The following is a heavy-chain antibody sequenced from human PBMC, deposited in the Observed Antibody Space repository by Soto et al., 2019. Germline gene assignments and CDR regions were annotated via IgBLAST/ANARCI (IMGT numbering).Heavy chain of an antibody. CDR1: GYSFTSYW. CDR3: ARLVITPIGGNNWFDP. Sequence: PGESLKISCKGSGYSFTSYWIGWVRQMPGKGLEWMGIIYPGDSDTRYSPSFQGQVTISADKSISTAYLQWSSLKASDTAMYYCARLVITPIGGNNWFDPWGQGTLLTVSS. V-gene: IGHV5-51*01. J-gene: IGHJ5*02. D-gene: IGHD3-22*01. CDR2: IYPGDSDT.